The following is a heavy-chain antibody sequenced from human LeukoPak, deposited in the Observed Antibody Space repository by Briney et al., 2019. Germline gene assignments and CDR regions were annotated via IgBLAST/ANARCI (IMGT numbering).Heavy chain of an antibody. CDR1: GGSFSGYY. V-gene: IGHV4-34*01. Sequence: SETLSLTCAVYGGSFSGYYWSWIRQPPGKGLEWIGEINHSGSTNYNPSLKSRVTISVDTSKNQFSLKLSSVTAADTAVYYCASSRYGYGHYGSGSYYSLGSYFDYWGQGTLVTVSS. CDR2: INHSGST. D-gene: IGHD3-10*01. J-gene: IGHJ4*02. CDR3: ASSRYGYGHYGSGSYYSLGSYFDY.